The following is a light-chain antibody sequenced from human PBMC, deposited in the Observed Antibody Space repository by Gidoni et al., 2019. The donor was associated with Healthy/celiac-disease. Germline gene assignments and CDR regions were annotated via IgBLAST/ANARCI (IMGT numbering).Light chain of an antibody. V-gene: IGKV1-39*01. CDR1: QSISSY. Sequence: DIQMTPSPSSLSASVGDRVTITCRASQSISSYLNWYQQKPGKAPKLLIYAASSLQSGVPSRFSGSGSGTEFTLTISSLQPEDFATYYCQQSYSTPGFGQGTKVEIK. J-gene: IGKJ1*01. CDR3: QQSYSTPG. CDR2: AAS.